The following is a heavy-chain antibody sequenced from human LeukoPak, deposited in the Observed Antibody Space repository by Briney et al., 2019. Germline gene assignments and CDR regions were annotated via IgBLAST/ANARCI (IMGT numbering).Heavy chain of an antibody. CDR3: ARKGSSGYYYDY. D-gene: IGHD3-22*01. V-gene: IGHV4-61*03. CDR2: IYYTGKT. J-gene: IGHJ4*02. CDR1: GDSVSNGNYY. Sequence: SETLSLTCTVSGDSVSNGNYYWSWLRQPPGKALEWIGYIYYTGKTYYNPSLEGRVTILVDTSRNHFSVKLSSVTAADTAVYYCARKGSSGYYYDYWGQGTLVTVSS.